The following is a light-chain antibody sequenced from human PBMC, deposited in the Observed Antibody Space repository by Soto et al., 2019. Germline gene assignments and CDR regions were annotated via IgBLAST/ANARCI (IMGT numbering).Light chain of an antibody. V-gene: IGKV3-11*01. CDR1: QSLSNF. J-gene: IGKJ4*01. CDR2: DAS. CDR3: QLRSNWPPEIT. Sequence: EIVLAQSPATLSLSPGERATLSCRASQSLSNFLAWYQQKPGQAPRLLIFDASNRATGIPARFSGSGSGTDFTFTISSLEPEDFAVYYCQLRSNWPPEITFGGGTKVDI.